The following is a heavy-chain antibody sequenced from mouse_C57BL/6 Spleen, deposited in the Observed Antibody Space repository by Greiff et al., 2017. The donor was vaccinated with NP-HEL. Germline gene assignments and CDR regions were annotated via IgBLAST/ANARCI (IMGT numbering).Heavy chain of an antibody. CDR1: GFSFNTYT. CDR2: IRRSSNNSAT. V-gene: IGHV10-1*01. J-gene: IGHJ2*01. Sequence: EVKLLESGGGLVQPKGSLKLSCAASGFSFNTYTMNWVRQAPGQGLEWVARIRRSSNNSATNYADPVKDRFTISRADSESRLYLQMNNLKTEDTDMYYWVRDGYFDFDYGGQGTTLTGSS. CDR3: VRDGYFDFDY. D-gene: IGHD2-3*01.